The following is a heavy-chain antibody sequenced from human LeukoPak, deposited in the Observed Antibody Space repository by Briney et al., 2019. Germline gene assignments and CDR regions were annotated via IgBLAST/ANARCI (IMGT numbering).Heavy chain of an antibody. Sequence: PGGSLRLSCAASGFTFSSYAMHWVRQAPGKGLEWVAVISYDGSNKYYADSVKGRFTISRDNSKNTLYLQMNSLRAEDTAVYYCARVLGWYEGDYWGQGTLVTVSS. V-gene: IGHV3-30-3*01. D-gene: IGHD6-19*01. CDR3: ARVLGWYEGDY. CDR1: GFTFSSYA. J-gene: IGHJ4*02. CDR2: ISYDGSNK.